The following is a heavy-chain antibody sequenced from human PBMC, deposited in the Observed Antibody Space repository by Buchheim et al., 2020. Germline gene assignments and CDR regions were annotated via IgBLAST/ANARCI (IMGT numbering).Heavy chain of an antibody. CDR2: INPNSGGT. D-gene: IGHD6-13*01. V-gene: IGHV1-2*04. Sequence: QVQLVQSGAEVKKPGASVKVSCKASGYTFTGYYMHWVRQAPGQGLEWMGWINPNSGGTNYAQKFQGWVTLTRDPSISTAYMELSRLRSDDTAVYYCARDCAAAGPYYGMDVWGQGTT. CDR3: ARDCAAAGPYYGMDV. J-gene: IGHJ6*02. CDR1: GYTFTGYY.